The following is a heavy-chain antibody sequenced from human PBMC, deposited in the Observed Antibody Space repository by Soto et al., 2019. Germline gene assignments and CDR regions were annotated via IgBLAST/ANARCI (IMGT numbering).Heavy chain of an antibody. J-gene: IGHJ4*02. CDR1: GFTVSSNY. Sequence: EVQLVESGGGLVQPGGSLRLSCVASGFTVSSNYMSWVRQAPGKGLEWISVIYSGGTTYYADSVKGRFTISRDNSKNTLYLQMNSLXAEDTAXYYXARVPXXXGXXDYFDCWGQGTLVTVSS. CDR2: IYSGGTT. CDR3: ARVPXXXGXXDYFDC. V-gene: IGHV3-66*01.